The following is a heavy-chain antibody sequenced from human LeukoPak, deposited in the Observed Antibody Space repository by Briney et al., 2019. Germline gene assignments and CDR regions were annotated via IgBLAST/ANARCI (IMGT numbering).Heavy chain of an antibody. Sequence: GGSLRLSCAASGFTFSSYWMSWVRQAPGKGLECVANIKQDGSEKYYVDSVKGRFTISSDNAKNSLYLQMNSLRAEDTAVYYCARAPGGYAYYFDYWGQGALVTVSS. CDR1: GFTFSSYW. V-gene: IGHV3-7*01. J-gene: IGHJ4*02. D-gene: IGHD3-16*01. CDR2: IKQDGSEK. CDR3: ARAPGGYAYYFDY.